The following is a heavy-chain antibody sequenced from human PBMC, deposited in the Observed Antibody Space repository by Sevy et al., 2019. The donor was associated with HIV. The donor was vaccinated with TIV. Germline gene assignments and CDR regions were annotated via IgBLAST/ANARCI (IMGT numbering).Heavy chain of an antibody. J-gene: IGHJ4*02. CDR2: IGVGGDT. D-gene: IGHD2-2*01. CDR3: TREDPTGDSTNWFNRFDS. Sequence: GGSLRLSCAASGFTFSGDDMHWVRQPTGKGLEWVSGIGVGGDTYYGASVKDRSTISRQNTESCLYLQMESLRPGDTAVYYCTREDPTGDSTNWFNRFDSWGQGTLVTVSS. V-gene: IGHV3-13*01. CDR1: GFTFSGDD.